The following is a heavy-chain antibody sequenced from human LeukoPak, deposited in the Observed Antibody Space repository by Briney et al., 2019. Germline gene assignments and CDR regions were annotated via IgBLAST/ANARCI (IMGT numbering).Heavy chain of an antibody. D-gene: IGHD4-17*01. CDR3: AREKGGYGDFDAFDI. Sequence: PSETLSLTCTVSGGSISSYYWSWIRQPPGKGLEWIGYIYYSGSTNYNPSLKSRVTISVDTSKNQFSLKLSSVTAADTAVYYCAREKGGYGDFDAFDIWGQGTMVTVSS. V-gene: IGHV4-59*01. CDR1: GGSISSYY. J-gene: IGHJ3*02. CDR2: IYYSGST.